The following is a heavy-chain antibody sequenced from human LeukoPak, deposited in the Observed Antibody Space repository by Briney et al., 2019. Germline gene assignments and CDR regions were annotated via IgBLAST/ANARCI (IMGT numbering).Heavy chain of an antibody. J-gene: IGHJ4*02. CDR3: ATAGGSGRFLEWLLWFDY. V-gene: IGHV1-69*02. Sequence: SVKVSCKASGGTFSSYTISWVRQAPGQGLEWMGRIIPILGIANYAQKFQGRVTITADKSTSTAYMELSSLRSEDTAVYYCATAGGSGRFLEWLLWFDYWGQGTPVTVSS. CDR1: GGTFSSYT. CDR2: IIPILGIA. D-gene: IGHD3-3*01.